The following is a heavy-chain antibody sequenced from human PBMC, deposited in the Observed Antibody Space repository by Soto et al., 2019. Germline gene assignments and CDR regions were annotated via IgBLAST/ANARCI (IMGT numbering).Heavy chain of an antibody. CDR1: GGSINSDSYY. CDR2: IYYDGST. J-gene: IGHJ4*02. V-gene: IGHV4-39*02. CDR3: AKVMVVATRQTDFDS. D-gene: IGHD2-15*01. Sequence: PSETLSLTCTVSGGSINSDSYYWAWIRQTPGKGLAWIASIYYDGSTYYNPSLKSRVTISADMSKNHFSLRLGSVTAADTAVYYFAKVMVVATRQTDFDSWGQGTLVTVTS.